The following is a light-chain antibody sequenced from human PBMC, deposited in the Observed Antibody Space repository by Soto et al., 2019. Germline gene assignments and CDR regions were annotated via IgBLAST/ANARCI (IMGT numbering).Light chain of an antibody. J-gene: IGKJ2*01. CDR1: QSVSSW. Sequence: DIQMTQSPSTLSASVGDRVTITCRASQSVSSWLAWYQQKPGKAPKLLIYKASTIPSGVPARFSGSGSETEFTLTISRLQPDDFATYYCQEYHTYSPYTFGQGTSVEI. V-gene: IGKV1-5*03. CDR2: KAS. CDR3: QEYHTYSPYT.